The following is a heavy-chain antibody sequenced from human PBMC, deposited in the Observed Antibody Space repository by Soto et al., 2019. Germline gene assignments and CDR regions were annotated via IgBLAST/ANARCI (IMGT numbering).Heavy chain of an antibody. J-gene: IGHJ6*02. CDR1: GYSFTSYW. D-gene: IGHD2-21*01. Sequence: GESLKISCNGSGYSFTSYWIGWVRQMPGKGLEWMGIIYPGDSDTRYSPSFQGQVTISADKSISTAYLQWSSLKASDTAMYYCARDSYYYYYGMDVWGQGTTVTVSS. CDR3: ARDSYYYYYGMDV. V-gene: IGHV5-51*01. CDR2: IYPGDSDT.